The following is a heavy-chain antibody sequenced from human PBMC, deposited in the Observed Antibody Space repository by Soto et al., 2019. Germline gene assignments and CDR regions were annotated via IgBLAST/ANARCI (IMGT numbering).Heavy chain of an antibody. D-gene: IGHD3-3*01. Sequence: GGSRRLSWAASGFTFSSYAMSWVRQAPGKGLEWVSAISGSGGSTYYADSVKGRFTISRDNSKNTLYLQMNSLRAEDTAVYYCAKDLRITIFGVAPEYFQHWGQGTLVTVSS. V-gene: IGHV3-23*01. CDR1: GFTFSSYA. CDR2: ISGSGGST. CDR3: AKDLRITIFGVAPEYFQH. J-gene: IGHJ1*01.